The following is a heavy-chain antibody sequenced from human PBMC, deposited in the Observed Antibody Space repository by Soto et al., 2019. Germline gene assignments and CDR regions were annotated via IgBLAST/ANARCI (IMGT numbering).Heavy chain of an antibody. CDR2: ISGSGGST. D-gene: IGHD5-12*01. CDR3: AKEVVATITDYGEEFFDY. CDR1: GFTFSSYA. J-gene: IGHJ4*02. V-gene: IGHV3-23*01. Sequence: HPGGSLRLSCAASGFTFSSYAMSWVRQAPGKGLEWVSAISGSGGSTYYADSVKGRFTISRDNSKNTLYLQMNSLRAEDTAVYYCAKEVVATITDYGEEFFDYWGQGTLVTVSS.